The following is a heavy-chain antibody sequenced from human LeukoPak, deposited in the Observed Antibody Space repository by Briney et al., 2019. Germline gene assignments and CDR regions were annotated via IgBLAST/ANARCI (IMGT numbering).Heavy chain of an antibody. J-gene: IGHJ4*02. V-gene: IGHV1-69*05. CDR3: AREDIVVVPAVLDY. Sequence: ASVKVSCKASGGTFSSYAISWVRQAPGQGLEWMGGIIPIFGTANYAQKLQGRVTMTTDTSTSTAYMELRSLRSDDTAVYYCAREDIVVVPAVLDYWGQGTLVTVSS. D-gene: IGHD2-2*01. CDR2: IIPIFGTA. CDR1: GGTFSSYA.